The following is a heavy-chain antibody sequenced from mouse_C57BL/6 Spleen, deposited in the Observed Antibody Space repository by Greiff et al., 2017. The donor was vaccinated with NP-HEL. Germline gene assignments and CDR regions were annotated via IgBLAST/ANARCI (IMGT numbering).Heavy chain of an antibody. D-gene: IGHD1-1*01. V-gene: IGHV1-69*01. J-gene: IGHJ2*01. CDR3: ARGYYGRSHYFAY. CDR1: GYTFTSYW. Sequence: QVQLQQPGAELVMPGASVKLSCKASGYTFTSYWMHWVKQRPGQGLEWIGEIDPSDSYTNFNQKFKGKSTLTVDKSSSTAYMQLSSLTSEDSAVYYIARGYYGRSHYFAYWGQGTTLTVSS. CDR2: IDPSDSYT.